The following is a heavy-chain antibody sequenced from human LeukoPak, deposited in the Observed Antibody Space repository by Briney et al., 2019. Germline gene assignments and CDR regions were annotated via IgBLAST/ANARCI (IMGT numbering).Heavy chain of an antibody. CDR3: ARAPHCGSDCYTWEYDY. Sequence: ASVKVSCKASGGTFSRYGISLVRQAPGQGLEWMGGIMHIFGTAKYAQTFQGRVTITADASTSTAYMELSSLRSEDSAVYYCARAPHCGSDCYTWEYDYWGQGTLVTVSS. V-gene: IGHV1-69*13. D-gene: IGHD2-21*02. J-gene: IGHJ4*02. CDR2: IMHIFGTA. CDR1: GGTFSRYG.